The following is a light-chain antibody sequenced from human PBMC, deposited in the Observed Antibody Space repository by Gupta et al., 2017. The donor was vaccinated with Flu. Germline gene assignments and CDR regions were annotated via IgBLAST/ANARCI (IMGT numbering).Light chain of an antibody. Sequence: DIQMTQSPSSLSASIGDSVTITCRASQSIRRYLSWYQHKPGKAPKLLIYAASRLHRGVPSRFRGSGEGKDFTLTISSRQPEDFATYCGQQSYTTHLFGQGTKVEV. CDR3: QQSYTTHL. J-gene: IGKJ1*01. CDR1: QSIRRY. CDR2: AAS. V-gene: IGKV1-39*01.